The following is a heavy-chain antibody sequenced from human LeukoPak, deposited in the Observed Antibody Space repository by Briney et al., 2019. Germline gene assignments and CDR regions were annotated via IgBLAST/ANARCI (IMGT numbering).Heavy chain of an antibody. CDR2: IYYSGST. Sequence: PSETLSLTCTVSVDSISSYYWNWIRQPPGKGLEWIGYIYYSGSTNYNPSLKSRVTISVDTSKNQFSLKLSSVTAADTAVYYCARVYDSSGYYYPIDYWGQGTLVTVSS. CDR3: ARVYDSSGYYYPIDY. V-gene: IGHV4-59*01. J-gene: IGHJ4*02. D-gene: IGHD3-22*01. CDR1: VDSISSYY.